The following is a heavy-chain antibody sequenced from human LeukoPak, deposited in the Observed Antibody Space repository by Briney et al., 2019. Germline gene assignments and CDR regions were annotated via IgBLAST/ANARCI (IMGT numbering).Heavy chain of an antibody. CDR1: GFTVSSYY. Sequence: PGGSLRLSCAASGFTVSSYYMSWVRQAPGKGLEWVSLIYGAETTYYADSVKGRFTISRDNSKKTVHLQMNSLRAEDTAVYYCAKGGRDTGGNWFDPWGQGTLVTVSS. V-gene: IGHV3-53*01. J-gene: IGHJ5*02. CDR2: IYGAETT. D-gene: IGHD2-8*02. CDR3: AKGGRDTGGNWFDP.